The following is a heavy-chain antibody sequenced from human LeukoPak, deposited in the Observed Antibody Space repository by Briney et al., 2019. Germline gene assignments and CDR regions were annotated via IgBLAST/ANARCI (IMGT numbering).Heavy chain of an antibody. D-gene: IGHD1-26*01. CDR2: ISGSGRDT. CDR3: AKGLNSGSYYYFDF. J-gene: IGHJ4*02. CDR1: GFTFSTYA. V-gene: IGHV3-23*01. Sequence: GGSLRLSCAASGFTFSTYAMGWVRQAPGKGLEWVSAISGSGRDTYYTDSVKVRFTISRDISKNTLYLQMNSLRVEDTAFYFCAKGLNSGSYYYFDFWGQGTLVTVSS.